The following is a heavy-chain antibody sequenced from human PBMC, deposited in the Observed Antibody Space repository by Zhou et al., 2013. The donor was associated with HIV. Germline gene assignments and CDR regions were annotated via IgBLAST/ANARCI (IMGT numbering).Heavy chain of an antibody. CDR1: GYTFTGYY. V-gene: IGHV1-8*02. CDR3: ARGPEYYDILTGYYIPLDY. D-gene: IGHD3-9*01. Sequence: QVQLVQSGAEVKKPGASVKVSCKASGYTFTGYYIHWVRQATGQGLEWMGWMNPNSGNTGYAQKFQGRVTMTRNTSISTAYMELSSLRSEDTAVYYCARGPEYYDILTGYYIPLDYWGQGTLVTVSS. CDR2: MNPNSGNT. J-gene: IGHJ4*02.